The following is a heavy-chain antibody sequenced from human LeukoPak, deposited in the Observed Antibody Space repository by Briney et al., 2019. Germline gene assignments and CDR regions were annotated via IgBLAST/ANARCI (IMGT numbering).Heavy chain of an antibody. V-gene: IGHV1-18*01. CDR1: GYTFTSYG. D-gene: IGHD3-22*01. CDR3: ARDWKYYYDSSGYFNDAFDI. Sequence: ASVKVSCKASGYTFTSYGISWVRQAPGQGVEWMGWISAYNCNTNYAQKLQGRVTMTTDTSTSTAYMELRSLRSDDTAVYYCARDWKYYYDSSGYFNDAFDIWGQGTMVTVSS. CDR2: ISAYNCNT. J-gene: IGHJ3*02.